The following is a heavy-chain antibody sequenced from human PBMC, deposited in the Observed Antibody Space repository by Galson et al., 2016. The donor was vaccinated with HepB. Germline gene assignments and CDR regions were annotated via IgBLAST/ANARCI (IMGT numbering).Heavy chain of an antibody. CDR3: ARDWGFWSDNHYGMDI. V-gene: IGHV3-33*01. J-gene: IGHJ6*02. CDR2: IWYDGSKK. D-gene: IGHD3-3*01. CDR1: GFVFSSYG. Sequence: SLRLSCAGSGFVFSSYGMHWVRQAPGKGLEWMATIWYDGSKKYYGDSVKGRFIISRDNSKNTLYLHMNSLIVEDTAVYFCARDWGFWSDNHYGMDIWGQGTTVIVSS.